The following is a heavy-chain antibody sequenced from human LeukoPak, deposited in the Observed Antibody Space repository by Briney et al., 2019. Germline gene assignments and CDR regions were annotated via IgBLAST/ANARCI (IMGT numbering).Heavy chain of an antibody. V-gene: IGHV3-48*03. CDR1: EFTFSSYE. Sequence: GGSLRLSCAASEFTFSSYEMNWVRQAPGKGLEWVSYISSSGSTIYYADSVKGRFTISRDNAKNSLDLQMNSLRAEDTAVYYCARAPTIFRRDWFDPWGQGTLVTVSS. CDR3: ARAPTIFRRDWFDP. D-gene: IGHD3-9*01. CDR2: ISSSGSTI. J-gene: IGHJ5*02.